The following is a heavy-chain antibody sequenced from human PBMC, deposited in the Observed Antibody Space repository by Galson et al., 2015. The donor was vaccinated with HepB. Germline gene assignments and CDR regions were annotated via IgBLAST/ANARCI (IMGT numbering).Heavy chain of an antibody. J-gene: IGHJ4*02. CDR3: ARVVGYGGNSADY. CDR2: IIPIFGTA. D-gene: IGHD4-23*01. V-gene: IGHV1-69*13. Sequence: SVKVSCKASGGTFSSYAISWVRQAPGQGLEWMGGIIPIFGTANYAQKFQGRVTITADESTSTAYMELSSLRSEDTAVYYCARVVGYGGNSADYWGQGTLVTVSS. CDR1: GGTFSSYA.